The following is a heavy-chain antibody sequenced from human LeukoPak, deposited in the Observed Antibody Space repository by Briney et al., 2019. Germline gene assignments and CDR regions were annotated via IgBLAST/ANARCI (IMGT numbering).Heavy chain of an antibody. CDR2: ISSSSRDI. V-gene: IGHV3-21*01. CDR3: ARDISWYFDY. D-gene: IGHD6-13*01. CDR1: GFAFSSYT. J-gene: IGHJ4*02. Sequence: GGSLRLSCAASGFAFSSYTMNWVRQAPGKGLEWVAAISSSSRDIFYADSVKGRFTISRDNSKNTLYLQMNSLRAEDTAVYYCARDISWYFDYWGQGTLVTVSS.